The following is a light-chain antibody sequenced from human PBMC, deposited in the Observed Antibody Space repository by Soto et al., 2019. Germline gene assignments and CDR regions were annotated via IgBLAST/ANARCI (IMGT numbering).Light chain of an antibody. Sequence: DIQMTQSPSALSTSVGDRVTITCRASQGITNYLAWYQQKPGKVPKLLIYAASTLQSGVPSRFSGSGSGTDFTLTISSLQPEDVATYYCQKYNSAPWTFGKGTKVDIK. CDR2: AAS. V-gene: IGKV1-27*01. CDR3: QKYNSAPWT. J-gene: IGKJ1*01. CDR1: QGITNY.